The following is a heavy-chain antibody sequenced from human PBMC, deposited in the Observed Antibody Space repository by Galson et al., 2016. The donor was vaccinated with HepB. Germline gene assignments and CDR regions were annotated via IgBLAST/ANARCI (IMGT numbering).Heavy chain of an antibody. D-gene: IGHD1-26*01. CDR1: GFIFKDYA. CDR3: AQDKASMSVGATNFQH. V-gene: IGHV3-9*01. Sequence: SLRLSCAASGFIFKDYAMHWVRQAPGKGLEWVSSISWNSGSIGYADSVKGRFTISSDNAKNSLYLQMNNLRAEDTAFYYCAQDKASMSVGATNFQHWGQGTLVTVSS. J-gene: IGHJ1*01. CDR2: ISWNSGSI.